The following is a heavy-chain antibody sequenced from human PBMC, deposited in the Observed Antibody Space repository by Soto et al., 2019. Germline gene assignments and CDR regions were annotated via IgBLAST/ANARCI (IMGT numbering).Heavy chain of an antibody. V-gene: IGHV5-51*01. D-gene: IGHD2-2*01. J-gene: IGHJ3*02. CDR2: IYPGDSDT. CDR1: GYSFTSYW. CDR3: ARPNPGYCSSTSCYDAFDI. Sequence: GESLKISCKGSGYSFTSYWIGWVRQMPGKGLEWMGIIYPGDSDTRYSPSFQGQGTISADKSISTAYLQWSSLKASDTAMYYCARPNPGYCSSTSCYDAFDIWGQGTMVTVSS.